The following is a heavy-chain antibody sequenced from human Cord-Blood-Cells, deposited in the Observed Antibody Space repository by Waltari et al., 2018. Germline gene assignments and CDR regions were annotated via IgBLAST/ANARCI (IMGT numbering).Heavy chain of an antibody. CDR3: ARVDTAMAFDY. D-gene: IGHD5-18*01. CDR2: IYTSGST. V-gene: IGHV4-4*07. Sequence: QVQLQESGPGLVKPSETLSLTCPVSGGSIRSYYCNWIRQPARNVVEWIGRIYTSGSTNYNPSLKSRVTMSVDTSKNQFSLKLSSVTAADTAGYYCARVDTAMAFDYWGQGTLVTVSS. J-gene: IGHJ4*02. CDR1: GGSIRSYY.